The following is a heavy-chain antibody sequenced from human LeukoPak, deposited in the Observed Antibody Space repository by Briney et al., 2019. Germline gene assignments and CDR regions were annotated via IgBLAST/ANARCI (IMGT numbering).Heavy chain of an antibody. CDR3: ARDRGITGTTSLDY. J-gene: IGHJ4*02. CDR1: GFTFSSYS. V-gene: IGHV3-21*01. D-gene: IGHD1-20*01. CDR2: ISSSSSYI. Sequence: PGGSLRLSCAASGFTFSSYSMNWVRQAPGKGLEWVSSISSSSSYIYYADSVKGRFTTSRDNAKNSLYLQMNSLRAEDTAVYYCARDRGITGTTSLDYWGQGTLVTVSS.